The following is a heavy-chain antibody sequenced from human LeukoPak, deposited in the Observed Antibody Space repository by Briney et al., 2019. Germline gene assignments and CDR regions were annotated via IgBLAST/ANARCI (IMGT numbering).Heavy chain of an antibody. CDR3: ARGHDYGDLYYYYMDV. CDR2: IYYSGST. Sequence: KPSETLSLTCTVSGGSISSYYWSWIRQPPGKGLEWIGYIYYSGSTNYNPSLKSRVTISVDTSKNQFSLKLSSVTAADTAVYYCARGHDYGDLYYYYMDVWGKGTTVTVSS. V-gene: IGHV4-59*01. J-gene: IGHJ6*03. D-gene: IGHD4-17*01. CDR1: GGSISSYY.